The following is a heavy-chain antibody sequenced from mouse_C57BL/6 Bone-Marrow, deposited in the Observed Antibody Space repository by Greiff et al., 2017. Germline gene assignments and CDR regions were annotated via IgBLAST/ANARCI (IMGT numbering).Heavy chain of an antibody. V-gene: IGHV3-6*01. CDR2: ISYDGSN. CDR3: ALSGMAWFAN. Sequence: ESGPGLVKPSQSLSLTCSVTGYSITSGYYWNCIRQFPGNKLEWMSSISYDGSNNYNPSLKNRISITRDTTRNQFFLKLQSVTTEDTATYYSALSGMAWFANWGQGTLVAVTA. D-gene: IGHD3-2*02. CDR1: GYSITSGYY. J-gene: IGHJ3*01.